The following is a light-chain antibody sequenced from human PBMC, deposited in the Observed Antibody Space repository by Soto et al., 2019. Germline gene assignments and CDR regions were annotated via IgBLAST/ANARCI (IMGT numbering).Light chain of an antibody. CDR1: QGISNY. Sequence: DIQMTQSPSSLSASVGDRVTITCRASQGISNYLAWYQQKPGKVPKVLIYGASTLHSGVPSRFNGSASGTDFPLTISRLQPEDAATYCCQKYNSAPFTFGQGTKVDFK. J-gene: IGKJ3*01. CDR2: GAS. V-gene: IGKV1-27*01. CDR3: QKYNSAPFT.